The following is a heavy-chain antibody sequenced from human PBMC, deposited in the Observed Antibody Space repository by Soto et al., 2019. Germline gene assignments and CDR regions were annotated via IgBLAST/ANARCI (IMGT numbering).Heavy chain of an antibody. V-gene: IGHV4-59*08. J-gene: IGHJ2*01. CDR3: ARFNWYFDL. CDR2: IDYSGSN. CDR1: GGSISSYY. Sequence: QVQLQESGPGLVKPSETLSLTCTVSGGSISSYYWSWIRQPPGKGLEWSGYIDYSGSNNYNPSLKSRVTISVDTSKNHVSRKLSSVTAADTAVYYCARFNWYFDLWGRGTLVTVSS.